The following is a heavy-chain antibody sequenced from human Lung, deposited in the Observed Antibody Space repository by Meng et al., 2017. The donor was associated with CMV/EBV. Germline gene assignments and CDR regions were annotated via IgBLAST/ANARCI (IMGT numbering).Heavy chain of an antibody. CDR2: ILKDGSDK. J-gene: IGHJ4*02. CDR3: VRDGDSSNWPLDY. Sequence: QSVASVGGAARAGRSLRLSSAVFGFMFSDYGMHWVRQAPGKAPEWVAFILKDGSDKFYRDSVKGRFTISRDPGKNTLYLQMDSLRPEDTAIYYCVRDGDSSNWPLDYWGQGTLVTVSS. V-gene: IGHV3-30*03. CDR1: GFMFSDYG. D-gene: IGHD6-13*01.